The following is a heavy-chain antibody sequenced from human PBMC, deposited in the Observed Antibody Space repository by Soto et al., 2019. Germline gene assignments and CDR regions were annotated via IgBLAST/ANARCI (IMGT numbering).Heavy chain of an antibody. J-gene: IGHJ6*02. V-gene: IGHV4-59*01. CDR1: GGSISSYY. CDR2: IYYSGST. Sequence: SETLSLTCTVSGGSISSYYWSWIRQPPGKGLEWIGYIYYSGSTNYNPSLKSRVTISVDTSKNQFSLKLSSVTAADTAVYYCARGGYYGSGSYDSGYYYYGMDVWGQGTTVTVSS. D-gene: IGHD3-10*01. CDR3: ARGGYYGSGSYDSGYYYYGMDV.